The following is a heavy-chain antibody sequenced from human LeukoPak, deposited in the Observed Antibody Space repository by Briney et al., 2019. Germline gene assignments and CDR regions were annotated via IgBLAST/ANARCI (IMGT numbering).Heavy chain of an antibody. CDR2: INPSGGST. CDR3: ARDKDHAPLQIVVVPAGHAFDI. J-gene: IGHJ3*02. CDR1: GGTFSSYA. Sequence: ASVKVSCKASGGTFSSYAISWVRQAPGQGLEWMGIINPSGGSTSYAQKFQGRVTMTRDTSTSTVYMELSSLRSEDTAVYYCARDKDHAPLQIVVVPAGHAFDIWGQGTMVTVSS. V-gene: IGHV1-46*01. D-gene: IGHD2-2*01.